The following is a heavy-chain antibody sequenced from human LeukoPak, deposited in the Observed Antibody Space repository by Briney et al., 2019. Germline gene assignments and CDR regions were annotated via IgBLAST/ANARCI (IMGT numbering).Heavy chain of an antibody. CDR3: ARALGAFDI. J-gene: IGHJ3*02. CDR1: GGSFSFYY. V-gene: IGHV4-34*01. Sequence: SETLSLTCGVSGGSFSFYYWSWIRQPPGKGLEWIGEISQSGSTNYNPSLKSRVNISLDTSEDQFSLKLSSVTAADTAVYYCARALGAFDIWGQGTMVTVSS. CDR2: ISQSGST.